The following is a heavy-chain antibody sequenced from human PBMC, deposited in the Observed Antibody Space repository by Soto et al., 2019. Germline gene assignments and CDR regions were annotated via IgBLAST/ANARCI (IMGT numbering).Heavy chain of an antibody. D-gene: IGHD3-10*01. CDR2: INHSGST. V-gene: IGHV4-34*01. J-gene: IGHJ5*02. Sequence: SETLSLTCAVYGGSFSGYYWSWIRQPPGKGLGWIGEINHSGSTNYNPSLKSRVTISVDTSKNQFSLKLSSVTAADTAVYYCARSRHLLLWFGESRDLSDPWGQGTLVTVSS. CDR3: ARSRHLLLWFGESRDLSDP. CDR1: GGSFSGYY.